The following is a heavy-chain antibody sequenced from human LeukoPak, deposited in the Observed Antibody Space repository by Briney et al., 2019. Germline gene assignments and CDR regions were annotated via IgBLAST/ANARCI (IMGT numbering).Heavy chain of an antibody. Sequence: SETLSLTCTVSGGSISSGGYYWSWIRQHPGKGLEWIGYIYYSGSTYYKPSLKSRVTISVDTSKNQFSPKLSSVTAADTAVYYCARARYDILTGPTDFDYWGQGTLVTVSS. CDR2: IYYSGST. J-gene: IGHJ4*02. V-gene: IGHV4-31*03. CDR1: GGSISSGGYY. D-gene: IGHD3-9*01. CDR3: ARARYDILTGPTDFDY.